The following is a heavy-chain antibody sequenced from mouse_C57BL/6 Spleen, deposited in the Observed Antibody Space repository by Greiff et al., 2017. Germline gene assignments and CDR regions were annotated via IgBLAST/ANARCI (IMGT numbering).Heavy chain of an antibody. D-gene: IGHD2-4*01. J-gene: IGHJ2*01. CDR2: IGPENGDT. V-gene: IGHV14-4*01. CDR3: TAYDYGFDY. Sequence: VQLKESGAELVRPGASVKLSCTASGFNFNDYYMHWVKQRPEQGLEWIGWIGPENGDTESAAKFQGKATITADTSSNTAYLQLSGLTSEDTAVYYCTAYDYGFDYWGQGTTLTVSS. CDR1: GFNFNDYY.